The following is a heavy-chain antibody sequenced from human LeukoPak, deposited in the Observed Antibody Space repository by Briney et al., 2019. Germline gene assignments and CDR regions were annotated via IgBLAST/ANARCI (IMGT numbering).Heavy chain of an antibody. D-gene: IGHD3-10*01. CDR2: IYYSGNT. CDR1: GGSISSSSHY. CDR3: ARLSYGSGSYYNFHFDY. J-gene: IGHJ4*02. Sequence: SETLFLTCTVSGGSISSSSHYWGWIRQPPGKGLEWIGSIYYSGNTYYNASLKSRVTISVDTSKNQFSLRLTSVTAADTAVYYCARLSYGSGSYYNFHFDYWGQGTLVTVSS. V-gene: IGHV4-39*01.